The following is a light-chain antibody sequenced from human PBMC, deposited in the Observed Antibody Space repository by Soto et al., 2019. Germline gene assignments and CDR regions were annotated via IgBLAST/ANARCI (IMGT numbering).Light chain of an antibody. CDR2: DAS. Sequence: EVVMTQSPATLSVSPGERATLSCRASQSVSSNLAWFQQKPGQAPRLLIYDASTRATGIPARFSGSGSGTEFTLIFSSLQSEDFAVYYCQQYNNWWTFGQGTKVDIK. CDR1: QSVSSN. V-gene: IGKV3-15*01. CDR3: QQYNNWWT. J-gene: IGKJ1*01.